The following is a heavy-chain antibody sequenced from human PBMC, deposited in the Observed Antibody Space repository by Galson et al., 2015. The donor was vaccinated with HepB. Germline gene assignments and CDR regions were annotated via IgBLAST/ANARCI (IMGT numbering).Heavy chain of an antibody. Sequence: SETLSLTCTVSGGSISSGGYYWSWIRQHPGKGLEWIGYIYYSGSTNYNPSLKSRVTISVDTSKNQFSLKLSSVTAADTAVYYCARHVVTIFGVDLTHYWYFELWGRGTLVTVSP. CDR2: IYYSGST. D-gene: IGHD3-3*01. V-gene: IGHV4-61*08. CDR1: GGSISSGGYY. J-gene: IGHJ2*01. CDR3: ARHVVTIFGVDLTHYWYFEL.